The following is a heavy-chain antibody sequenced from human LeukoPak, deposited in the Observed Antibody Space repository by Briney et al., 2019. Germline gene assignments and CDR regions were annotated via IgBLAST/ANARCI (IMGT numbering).Heavy chain of an antibody. CDR3: ARADFWSTPPPFDY. J-gene: IGHJ4*02. CDR1: GYTFTGYY. V-gene: IGHV1-2*02. D-gene: IGHD3-3*01. Sequence: ASVKLSCKASGYTFTGYYMHWVRQGPGQGLEWMGWINPNSGGTNYAQKFQGRVTMTRGTSISTAYMELSRLRSDDTAVYYCARADFWSTPPPFDYWGQGTLVTVSS. CDR2: INPNSGGT.